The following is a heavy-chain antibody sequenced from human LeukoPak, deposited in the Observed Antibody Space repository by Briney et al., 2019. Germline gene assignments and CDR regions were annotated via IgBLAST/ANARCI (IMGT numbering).Heavy chain of an antibody. Sequence: GGSLRLSCAASEFDFSSHAMTWVRKAPGKGLEWVSAISISGSKTYYADSVKGRFTITRDNSNNTLYLQMTSLRAEDTAVYYCANEIRPNDYWGQGTLVTVSS. CDR1: EFDFSSHA. V-gene: IGHV3-23*01. CDR2: ISISGSKT. J-gene: IGHJ4*02. D-gene: IGHD4-17*01. CDR3: ANEIRPNDY.